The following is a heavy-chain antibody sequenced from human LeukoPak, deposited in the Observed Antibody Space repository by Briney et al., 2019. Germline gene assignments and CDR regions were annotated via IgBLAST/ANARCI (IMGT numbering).Heavy chain of an antibody. D-gene: IGHD2-2*01. CDR1: GGSFSGYY. CDR3: ARLSPIYCSSTSCYSLYNWFDP. CDR2: INHSGST. Sequence: PSETLSLTCAVYGGSFSGYYWSWIRQPPGKGLEWIGEINHSGSTNYNPSLKSRVTISVDTSKNQFSLKLSSVTAADTAVYYCARLSPIYCSSTSCYSLYNWFDPWGQGTLVTVSS. J-gene: IGHJ5*02. V-gene: IGHV4-34*01.